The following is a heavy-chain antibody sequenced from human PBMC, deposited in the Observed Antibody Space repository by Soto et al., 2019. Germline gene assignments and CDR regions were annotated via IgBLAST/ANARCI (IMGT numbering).Heavy chain of an antibody. D-gene: IGHD3-10*01. V-gene: IGHV4-30-4*01. CDR1: GGSISSGDYY. CDR3: ASSITMVRGVSY. Sequence: SETLSLTCTVSGGSISSGDYYWSWIRQPPGKGLEWIGYIYYSGSTYYNPSLKSRVTISVDTSKNQFSLKLSSVTAADTAVYYCASSITMVRGVSYWGQGTLVTVSS. CDR2: IYYSGST. J-gene: IGHJ4*02.